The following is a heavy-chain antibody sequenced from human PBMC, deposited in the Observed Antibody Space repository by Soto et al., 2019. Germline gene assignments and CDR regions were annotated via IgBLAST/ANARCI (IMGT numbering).Heavy chain of an antibody. D-gene: IGHD3-9*01. J-gene: IGHJ4*02. CDR3: TRGGLVPSKLKNYFDS. CDR1: GYTFTSYY. CDR2: INPSGGST. Sequence: QLVQSGAEVKKPGASVKVSCKASGYTFTSYYMHWVRQAPGQGLEWMGIINPSGGSTNYAQKFQGRVTMTRDTSTSTVYMELSSLRSDDTAVYYCTRGGLVPSKLKNYFDSWGQGALVTVSS. V-gene: IGHV1-46*01.